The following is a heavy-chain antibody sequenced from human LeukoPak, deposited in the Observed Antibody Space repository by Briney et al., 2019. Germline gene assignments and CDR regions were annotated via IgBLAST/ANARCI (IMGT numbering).Heavy chain of an antibody. V-gene: IGHV3-53*01. Sequence: GGSLRLSCAVSGFPVSSSHMSWVRQAPGKGLEWVSIISSGGTTHYPDSVKGRFTISRDNSKNTLYLQMNSLRAEDTAVYYCASWGPLIAHGYWGQGTLVTVSS. J-gene: IGHJ4*02. CDR3: ASWGPLIAHGY. D-gene: IGHD3-16*01. CDR2: ISSGGTT. CDR1: GFPVSSSH.